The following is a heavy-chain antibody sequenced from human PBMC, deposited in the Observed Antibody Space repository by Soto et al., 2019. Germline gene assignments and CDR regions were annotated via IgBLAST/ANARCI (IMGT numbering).Heavy chain of an antibody. J-gene: IGHJ6*02. CDR2: INHSGST. D-gene: IGHD3-3*01. CDR1: GGSFSGYY. CDR3: ARGRGKYYDFWSGYQNYYGMDV. Sequence: TLSLTCAVYGGSFSGYYWSWIRQPPGKGLEWIGEINHSGSTNYNPSLKSRVTISVDTSKNQFSLKLSSVTAADTAVYYCARGRGKYYDFWSGYQNYYGMDVWGQGTTVTVSS. V-gene: IGHV4-34*01.